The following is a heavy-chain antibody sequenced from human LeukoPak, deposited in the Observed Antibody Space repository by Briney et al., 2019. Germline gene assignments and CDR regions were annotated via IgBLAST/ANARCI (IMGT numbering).Heavy chain of an antibody. CDR3: ATAGKYRFDY. V-gene: IGHV3-74*01. Sequence: GGSLRLSCTGSGFTFSNTWMHWVRQAPGEGLVWVSRIDSDGNTINYADSVKGRFTISRDNARNTLYLQMNSLRVEDTALYFCATAGKYRFDYWGQGTLVTVSS. CDR2: IDSDGNTI. J-gene: IGHJ4*02. D-gene: IGHD2-2*01. CDR1: GFTFSNTW.